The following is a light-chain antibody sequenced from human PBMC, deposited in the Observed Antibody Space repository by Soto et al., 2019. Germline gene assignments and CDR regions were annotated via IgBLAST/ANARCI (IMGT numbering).Light chain of an antibody. J-gene: IGKJ4*01. CDR2: GAS. CDR3: QQYNTWVT. V-gene: IGKV3D-15*01. CDR1: QSVSTN. Sequence: EVLMTQSPATLSLSPGEISTLSCRASQSVSTNLAWYQQKPGQAPRLLIHGASTRATGIPARFSGSGSGTEFTLTIGSLQSEDFAVYYCQQYNTWVTFGGGTKVDIK.